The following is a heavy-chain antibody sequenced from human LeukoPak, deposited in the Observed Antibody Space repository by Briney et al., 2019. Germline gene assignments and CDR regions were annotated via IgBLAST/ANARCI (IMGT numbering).Heavy chain of an antibody. Sequence: PGGSLRLSCTASGFTFSTYDMHWVRQAPGKGLEWVAYISGNGGSISYADSVRGRFSISRDNAADSLYLQMNSLRPEDTSFYYCARSGLESGYWGLGTLVTVSS. D-gene: IGHD3/OR15-3a*01. J-gene: IGHJ4*02. CDR3: ARSGLESGY. CDR1: GFTFSTYD. V-gene: IGHV3-48*03. CDR2: ISGNGGSI.